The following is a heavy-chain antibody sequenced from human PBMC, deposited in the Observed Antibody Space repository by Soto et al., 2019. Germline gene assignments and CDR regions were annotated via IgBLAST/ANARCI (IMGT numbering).Heavy chain of an antibody. CDR3: ARANDYLWGSYRSSLDN. D-gene: IGHD3-16*02. V-gene: IGHV1-18*01. CDR1: GYTFTSYG. J-gene: IGHJ4*02. Sequence: GASVKVSCKASGYTFTSYGISWVRQAPGQGLEWMGWISAYNGNTNYAQKLQGRVTMTTDTSTSTAYMELRSLRSDDTAVYYCARANDYLWGSYRSSLDNWGQGTLVTVSS. CDR2: ISAYNGNT.